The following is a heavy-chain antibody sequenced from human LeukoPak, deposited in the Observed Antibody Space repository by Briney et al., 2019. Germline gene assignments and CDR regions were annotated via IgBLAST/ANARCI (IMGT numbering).Heavy chain of an antibody. D-gene: IGHD4/OR15-4a*01. CDR1: GFTFSGSA. Sequence: GGSLRLSCAASGFTFSGSAKHWVRQASGKGLEWVGRIRSKANSYATAYAASVKGRFTISRDDSKNTAYLQMNSLKTEDTAVYYCTRPPSSGANPIDYWGQGTLVTVSS. V-gene: IGHV3-73*01. CDR2: IRSKANSYAT. CDR3: TRPPSSGANPIDY. J-gene: IGHJ4*02.